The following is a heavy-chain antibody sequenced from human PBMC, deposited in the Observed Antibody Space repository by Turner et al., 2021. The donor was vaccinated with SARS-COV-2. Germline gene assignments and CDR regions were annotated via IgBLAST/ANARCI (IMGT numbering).Heavy chain of an antibody. CDR3: ANVGSYFFDY. V-gene: IGHV3-23*01. Sequence: EVHLLESGGGLVPPGGSLRLSCAASGFTLSNSAMSWVRQAPGKGLEWVSTISSSGGTTYYAASVKGRFTISRDNSKNTLYLQMNSLRAGDTALYYCANVGSYFFDYWGQGTLVTVS. D-gene: IGHD3-10*01. CDR2: ISSSGGTT. J-gene: IGHJ4*02. CDR1: GFTLSNSA.